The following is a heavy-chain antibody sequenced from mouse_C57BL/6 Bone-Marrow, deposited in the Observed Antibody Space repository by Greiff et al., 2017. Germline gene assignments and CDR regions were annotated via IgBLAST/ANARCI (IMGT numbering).Heavy chain of an antibody. CDR1: GFSLTSYA. V-gene: IGHV2-9-1*01. D-gene: IGHD1-1*01. CDR3: ARRITTVVSTVDYAMDY. CDR2: IWTGGGT. Sequence: VQVVESGPGLVAPSQSLSITCTVSGFSLTSYAISWVRQPPGKGLEWLGVIWTGGGTNYNSDLKSRQSISKDNSKSQVSLKMNRLQTDDTAMYYCARRITTVVSTVDYAMDYGGQGTSVTVSA. J-gene: IGHJ4*01.